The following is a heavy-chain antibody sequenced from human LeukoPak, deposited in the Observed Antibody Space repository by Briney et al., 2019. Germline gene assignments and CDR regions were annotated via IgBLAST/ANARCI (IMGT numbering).Heavy chain of an antibody. J-gene: IGHJ4*02. D-gene: IGHD5-12*01. CDR1: GGSISSYY. V-gene: IGHV4-59*01. CDR2: IYYSGGT. Sequence: SETLSLTCTVSGGSISSYYLSWIRQPPGKGLEWIGYIYYSGGTDYNPSLKSRVIMSVDTSKNQFSLKLSSVTAADTAVYYCARGGSSGYDPFDYWGQGTLVTVSS. CDR3: ARGGSSGYDPFDY.